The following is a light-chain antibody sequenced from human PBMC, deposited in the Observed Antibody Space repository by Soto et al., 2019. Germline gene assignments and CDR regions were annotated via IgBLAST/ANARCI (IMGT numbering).Light chain of an antibody. CDR2: LNSDGSH. CDR1: SGHSSYA. Sequence: QTVVTQSPSASASLGASVKLTCTLSSGHSSYAIAWHQQQPEKGPRYLMKLNSDGSHSKGDGIPDRFSGSSSGAERYLTISSLQSEDEAEYYCQTWGTGVAVFGGGTQLTVL. CDR3: QTWGTGVAV. J-gene: IGLJ7*01. V-gene: IGLV4-69*01.